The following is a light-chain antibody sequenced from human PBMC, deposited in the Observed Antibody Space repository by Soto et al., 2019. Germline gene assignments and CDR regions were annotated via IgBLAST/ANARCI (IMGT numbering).Light chain of an antibody. CDR2: DAA. Sequence: DIQMTQSPSSLSASVGDRVTITCQASHDISDYVNWFQQKPGKPPTLLIYDAAHLETGVPSRFSGSRSGTEFSLTISGLQAEDFATYYCQQYDNLPLTFGGGTRVEIK. CDR1: HDISDY. J-gene: IGKJ4*01. V-gene: IGKV1-33*01. CDR3: QQYDNLPLT.